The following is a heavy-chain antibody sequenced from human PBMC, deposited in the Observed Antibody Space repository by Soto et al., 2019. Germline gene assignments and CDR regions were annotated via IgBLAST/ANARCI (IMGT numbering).Heavy chain of an antibody. V-gene: IGHV5-10-1*01. CDR2: IDPSDSYT. J-gene: IGHJ3*02. CDR3: ARHRMQPVEGAFDI. D-gene: IGHD6-6*01. Sequence: GESLKISCKGSGYSFTSYWISWVRQMPGKGLEWMGRIDPSDSYTNYSPSFHGHVTISDDKSISTAYLQWSSLKASDTAMYYCARHRMQPVEGAFDIWGQGTMVTVSS. CDR1: GYSFTSYW.